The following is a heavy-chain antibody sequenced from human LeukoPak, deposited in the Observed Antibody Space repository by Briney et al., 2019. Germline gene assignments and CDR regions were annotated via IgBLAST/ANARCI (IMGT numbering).Heavy chain of an antibody. D-gene: IGHD5-18*01. CDR2: INHSGST. J-gene: IGHJ4*02. Sequence: SETLSLTCAVYGGSFSGYYWSWIRQPPGKGLEWIGEINHSGSTNYNPSLKSRVTISVDPSKNQFSLKLSSVTAADTAVYYCARSGYSYGRGTFDYWGQGTLVTVSS. V-gene: IGHV4-34*01. CDR3: ARSGYSYGRGTFDY. CDR1: GGSFSGYY.